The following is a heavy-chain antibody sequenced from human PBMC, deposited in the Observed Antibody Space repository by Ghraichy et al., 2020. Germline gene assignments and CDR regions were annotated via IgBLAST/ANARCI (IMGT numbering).Heavy chain of an antibody. CDR3: ATNHYDSSDDAFDI. CDR2: FDPEDGET. CDR1: GYTLTELS. Sequence: ASVKVSCKVSGYTLTELSMHWVRQAPGKGLEWMGGFDPEDGETIYAQKFQGRVTMTEDTSTDTAYMELSSLRSEDTAVYYCATNHYDSSDDAFDIWGQGTMVTVSS. V-gene: IGHV1-24*01. J-gene: IGHJ3*02. D-gene: IGHD3-22*01.